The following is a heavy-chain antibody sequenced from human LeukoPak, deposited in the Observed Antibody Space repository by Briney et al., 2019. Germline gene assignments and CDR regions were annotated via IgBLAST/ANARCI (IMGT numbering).Heavy chain of an antibody. CDR3: VKGSKSSRPYYFDY. CDR2: ITGSGDDT. Sequence: GGSLRLSCAASGFTFSSYAMSWVRQTPEKGLEWVAAITGSGDDTFHADSVKGRFTISRDNSLNTLYLQMNSLRAEDTAVYNCVKGSKSSRPYYFDYWGQGALVTVSS. CDR1: GFTFSSYA. V-gene: IGHV3-23*01. J-gene: IGHJ4*02.